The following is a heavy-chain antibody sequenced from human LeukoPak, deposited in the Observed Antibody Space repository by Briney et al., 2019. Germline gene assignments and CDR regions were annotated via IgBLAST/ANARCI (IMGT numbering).Heavy chain of an antibody. CDR2: IHPRRGDT. V-gene: IGHV1-2*02. Sequence: GASVKVSCKTSGYSFAAFYIHWVRQAPGQGLEWMGWIHPRRGDTNYAQKFQGRVTMTRDTSISTAYLDLSSLRSDDTAVYYCARDGDHGTGSYCRGCINSWAQGTPVTVSP. CDR3: ARDGDHGTGSYCRGCINS. D-gene: IGHD3-10*01. CDR1: GYSFAAFY. J-gene: IGHJ4*02.